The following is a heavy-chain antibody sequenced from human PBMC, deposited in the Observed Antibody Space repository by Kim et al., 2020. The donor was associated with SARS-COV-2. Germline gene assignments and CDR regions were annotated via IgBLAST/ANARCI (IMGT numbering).Heavy chain of an antibody. D-gene: IGHD2-2*01. Sequence: GGSLRLSCAASGFTFSDYYMSWIRQAPGKGLEWVSYISSSGRTIYYADSVKGRFTISRDNAKNSLYLQMNSLRAEDTAVYYCASPTYCSSTGCRSFYYYYYMDVWGKRTTVTVSS. CDR2: ISSSGRTI. CDR3: ASPTYCSSTGCRSFYYYYYMDV. V-gene: IGHV3-11*01. CDR1: GFTFSDYY. J-gene: IGHJ6*03.